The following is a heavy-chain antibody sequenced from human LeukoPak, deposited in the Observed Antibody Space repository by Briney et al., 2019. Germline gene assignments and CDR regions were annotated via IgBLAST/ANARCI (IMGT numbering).Heavy chain of an antibody. CDR1: GGSLSSNSYY. CDR3: ARAKGVQGSNLVDC. CDR2: IYYSGNT. V-gene: IGHV4-39*01. J-gene: IGHJ4*02. Sequence: PSETLSLTCTVSGGSLSSNSYYWGWIRQPPGKGLEWIGSIYYSGNTYYNPSLKSRVTISVDTSKNQFSLRLSSVTAADTAVYYCARAKGVQGSNLVDCWGQGTLVTVSS. D-gene: IGHD3-10*01.